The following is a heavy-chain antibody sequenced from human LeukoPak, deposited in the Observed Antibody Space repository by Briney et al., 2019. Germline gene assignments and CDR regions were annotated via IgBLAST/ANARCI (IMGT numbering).Heavy chain of an antibody. Sequence: GASLTVSCTASGYTFTSYYIHWVRQAPGQGLEYMGIIRPSGSGPSYAQKFQDRVTMTSDTSTSTVYMELRSLRSEDTAVYYCAREGPETYFFDFWGQGTQVTVSS. V-gene: IGHV1-46*01. CDR3: AREGPETYFFDF. CDR1: GYTFTSYY. CDR2: IRPSGSGP. J-gene: IGHJ4*02. D-gene: IGHD5-24*01.